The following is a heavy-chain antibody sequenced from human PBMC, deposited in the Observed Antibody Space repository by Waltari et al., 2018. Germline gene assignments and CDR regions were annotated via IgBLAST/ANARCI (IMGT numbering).Heavy chain of an antibody. Sequence: QLQLQESGPGLVKPSETLSLTCTVSGGSISSSSYYWGWIRQPPGKGLEWIGSIYYSGSTYYNPSLKSRVTISVDTSKNQFSLKLSSVTAADTAVYYCARGLTPHGNYQNWFDPWGQGTLVTVSS. CDR3: ARGLTPHGNYQNWFDP. D-gene: IGHD4-17*01. CDR2: IYYSGST. CDR1: GGSISSSSYY. V-gene: IGHV4-39*07. J-gene: IGHJ5*02.